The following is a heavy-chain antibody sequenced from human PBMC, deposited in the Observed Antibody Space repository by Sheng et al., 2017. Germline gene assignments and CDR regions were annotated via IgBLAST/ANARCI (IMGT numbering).Heavy chain of an antibody. CDR3: ARRTYYYDSSGNDY. Sequence: QVQLVESGGGVVQPGRSLRLSCAASGFTFSSYAMHWVRQAPGKGLEWVAVISYDGSNKYYADSVKGRFTISRDNSKNTLYLQMNSLRAEDTAVYYCARRTYYYDSSGNDYWGQGTLVTVSS. V-gene: IGHV3-30*04. J-gene: IGHJ4*02. CDR1: GFTFSSYA. D-gene: IGHD3-22*01. CDR2: ISYDGSNK.